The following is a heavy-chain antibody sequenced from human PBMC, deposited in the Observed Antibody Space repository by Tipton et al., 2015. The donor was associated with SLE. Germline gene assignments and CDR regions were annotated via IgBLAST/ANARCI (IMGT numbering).Heavy chain of an antibody. CDR2: IYYSGST. J-gene: IGHJ3*02. CDR1: GGSISSGDYY. CDR3: ARGPTPLDFAGYAYDI. V-gene: IGHV4-30-4*01. D-gene: IGHD2-15*01. Sequence: TLSLTCTVSGGSISSGDYYWSWIRQPPGKGLEWIGYIYYSGSTYYNPSLKSRVTISVDTSKNQCSLKLSSVTAADTAVYYCARGPTPLDFAGYAYDIWGQGTMVTVSS.